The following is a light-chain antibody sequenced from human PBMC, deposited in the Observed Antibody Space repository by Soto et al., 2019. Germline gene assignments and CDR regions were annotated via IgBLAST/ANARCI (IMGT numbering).Light chain of an antibody. Sequence: SYELTQPPSVSVAPGQTARITCGGSNIGSKSVHWYQQKPGQAPMMVVCDNSDRPSGIPERFSGSNSANTATLTISRVEAGDEVDYYGHVWDSSTAHHVFGTGTKVTVX. J-gene: IGLJ1*01. CDR1: NIGSKS. CDR3: HVWDSSTAHHV. V-gene: IGLV3-21*02. CDR2: DNS.